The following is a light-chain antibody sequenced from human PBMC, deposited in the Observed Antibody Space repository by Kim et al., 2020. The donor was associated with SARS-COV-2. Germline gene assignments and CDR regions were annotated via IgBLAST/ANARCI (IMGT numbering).Light chain of an antibody. J-gene: IGLJ1*01. Sequence: GQRVTISCSGSSSNIGSHHVNWYQQVPGTAPKLLICSNNQRPSGVPDRISGSKSGTSASLAISGLQSEDEADYYCATWDVSLSGYVFGTGTKVTVL. CDR2: SNN. CDR3: ATWDVSLSGYV. CDR1: SSNIGSHH. V-gene: IGLV1-44*01.